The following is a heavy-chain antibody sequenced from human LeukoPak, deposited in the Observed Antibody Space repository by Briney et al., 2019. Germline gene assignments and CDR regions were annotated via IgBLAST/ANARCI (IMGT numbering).Heavy chain of an antibody. D-gene: IGHD5-24*01. J-gene: IGHJ3*01. CDR2: IIPMSGTV. V-gene: IGHV1-69*05. CDR1: GGTFSTFG. CDR3: ARVRDGYNDAYDF. Sequence: GASVKVSCKASGGTFSTFGISWVRQAPGQGLEWMGGIIPMSGTVNNAQKFQGRVTMTSDTSTSTVYMELSSLKSEDTAVYYCARVRDGYNDAYDFWGQGTMVTVTS.